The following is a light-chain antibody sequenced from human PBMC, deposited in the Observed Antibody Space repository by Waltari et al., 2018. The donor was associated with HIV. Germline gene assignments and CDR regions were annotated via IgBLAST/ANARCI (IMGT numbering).Light chain of an antibody. CDR2: RND. CDR1: KSNIGNNF. J-gene: IGLJ3*02. CDR3: ASWDDNLRHWV. Sequence: QPKMTQAPSASKTPGQRITMSCSGSKSNIGNNFIYWYQQIPGAAPRLVMARNDPRPAGVPDRFSGTKSGTAACLAITNLRLDDEATYVCASWDDNLRHWVFGGGTKLTVL. V-gene: IGLV1-47*01.